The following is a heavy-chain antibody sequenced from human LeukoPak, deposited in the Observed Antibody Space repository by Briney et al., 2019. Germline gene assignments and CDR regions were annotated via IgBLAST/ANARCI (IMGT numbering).Heavy chain of an antibody. J-gene: IGHJ2*01. D-gene: IGHD3-3*01. CDR2: IYYSGST. CDR3: ARDGVSALNLYSDL. Sequence: SETLSLTCIVSGGSISGYYWSWIRQPPGKGLEWIGSIYYSGSTDYNPSLKSRVIISVDTSKNQFSLSLISVTAADTAVYYCARDGVSALNLYSDLWGRGTLVTVPS. V-gene: IGHV4-59*01. CDR1: GGSISGYY.